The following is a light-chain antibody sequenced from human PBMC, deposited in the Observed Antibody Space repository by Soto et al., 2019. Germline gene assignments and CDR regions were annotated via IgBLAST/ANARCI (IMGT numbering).Light chain of an antibody. CDR3: CLYAGNYMI. CDR2: DVT. V-gene: IGLV2-11*01. CDR1: SSDVSDYNY. J-gene: IGLJ2*01. Sequence: QSALTQPRSVSGSPGQSVTISCTGTSSDVSDYNYVSWYQKNPGKVPRMMIYDVTKRPSGVPDRFSGSKSGNTASLTISGLQAEDEADYYCCLYAGNYMISGGGTKLTVL.